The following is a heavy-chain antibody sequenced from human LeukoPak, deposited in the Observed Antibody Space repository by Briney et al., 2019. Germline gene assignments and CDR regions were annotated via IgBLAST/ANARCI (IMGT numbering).Heavy chain of an antibody. CDR2: SSSSGSTI. V-gene: IGHV3-11*01. D-gene: IGHD4-17*01. CDR3: ARAQGAMTTGRAFDI. CDR1: GFTFSDYY. J-gene: IGHJ3*02. Sequence: PGGSLRLSCAASGFTFSDYYMSWIRQAPGKGLEWVSYSSSSGSTIYYADSVKGRFTSFRDNAKNSLYLQMNSLRAEDTAVYYCARAQGAMTTGRAFDIWGQGTMVTVSS.